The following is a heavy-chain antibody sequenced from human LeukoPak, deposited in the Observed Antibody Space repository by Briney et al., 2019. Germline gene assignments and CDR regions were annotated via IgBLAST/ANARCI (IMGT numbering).Heavy chain of an antibody. D-gene: IGHD1-26*01. CDR2: IYPGDSDT. V-gene: IGHV5-51*01. J-gene: IGHJ5*02. CDR1: GYSFTSYW. Sequence: GESLKISCKGSGYSFTSYWIGWVRQMPGKGLEWMGIIYPGDSDTRYSPSFQGQVTISADKSISTAYLQWSSLKASDTAMYYCARRVVGAETGGDWFDPWGQGTLVTVSS. CDR3: ARRVVGAETGGDWFDP.